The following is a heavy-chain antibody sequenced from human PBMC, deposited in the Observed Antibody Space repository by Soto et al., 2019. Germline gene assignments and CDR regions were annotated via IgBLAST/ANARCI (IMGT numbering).Heavy chain of an antibody. D-gene: IGHD2-2*03. CDR3: ARDSVGYCSRTRCYGQGYFDY. CDR1: GYTFTRYY. CDR2: INPSGSST. V-gene: IGHV1-46*01. J-gene: IGHJ4*02. Sequence: ASVKVSCKASGYTFTRYYIHWVRQAPGQGLEWMGIINPSGSSTTYAQKFQGRVTMTRDTSITTTYMELSRLTSDDTAVYYCARDSVGYCSRTRCYGQGYFDYWGQGALVTVSS.